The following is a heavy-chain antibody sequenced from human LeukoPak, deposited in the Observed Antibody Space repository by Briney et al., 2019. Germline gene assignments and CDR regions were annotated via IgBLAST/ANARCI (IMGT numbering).Heavy chain of an antibody. Sequence: GGSLRLSCAASGFTFSSYAMHWVRQAPGKGLEWVANIKQDGSEKYYVDSVKGRFTISRDNSKNTLYLQMNSLRAEGTAVYYCAREFEEMATIEWSGWGQGTLVTVSS. D-gene: IGHD5-24*01. CDR1: GFTFSSYA. CDR2: IKQDGSEK. CDR3: AREFEEMATIEWSG. V-gene: IGHV3-7*01. J-gene: IGHJ4*02.